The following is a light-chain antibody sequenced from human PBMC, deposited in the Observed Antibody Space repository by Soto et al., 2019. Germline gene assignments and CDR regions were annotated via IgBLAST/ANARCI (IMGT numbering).Light chain of an antibody. CDR1: QTFYNY. CDR2: DAS. J-gene: IGKJ4*01. V-gene: IGKV3-11*01. Sequence: EIVLTQSPATLSLSPVERATLSCMASQTFYNYLAGYQQRPGQAPRLLIYDASNRATGIPARFSGSGSGTDLTLTITSLEPEDIAVYFCQQRYDWPLTFGGGSRIEIK. CDR3: QQRYDWPLT.